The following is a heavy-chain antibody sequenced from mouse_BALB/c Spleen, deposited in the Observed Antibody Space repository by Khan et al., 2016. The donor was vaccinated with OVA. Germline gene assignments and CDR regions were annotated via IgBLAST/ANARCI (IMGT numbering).Heavy chain of an antibody. Sequence: QVRLQQSGAELAKPGASVKMSCKASGYTFTTYWMHWVKQRPGQGLEWIGYINPTSGFTDYNQKFKDKATLTADKSSSTAYMQLSSLTSDDSAVYYCARMARKWGQGTTLTVSS. CDR2: INPTSGFT. J-gene: IGHJ2*01. CDR1: GYTFTTYW. CDR3: ARMARK. V-gene: IGHV1-7*01.